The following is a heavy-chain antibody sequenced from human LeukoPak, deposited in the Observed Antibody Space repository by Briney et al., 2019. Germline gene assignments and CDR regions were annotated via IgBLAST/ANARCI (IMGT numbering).Heavy chain of an antibody. Sequence: GASVKVSCKASGGTFSSYAFSWVRQAPGQGLEWMGGIIPIFGTANYAQKFQGRVTITADESTSTAYMELSSLRSEDTAVYYCARAHYYGSGSPITFDYWGQGTLVTVSS. J-gene: IGHJ4*02. CDR3: ARAHYYGSGSPITFDY. CDR2: IIPIFGTA. D-gene: IGHD3-10*01. V-gene: IGHV1-69*13. CDR1: GGTFSSYA.